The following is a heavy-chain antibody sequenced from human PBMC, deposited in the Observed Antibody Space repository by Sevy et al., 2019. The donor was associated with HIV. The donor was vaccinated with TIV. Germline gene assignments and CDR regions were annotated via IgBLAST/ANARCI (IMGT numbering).Heavy chain of an antibody. V-gene: IGHV4-31*03. D-gene: IGHD6-19*01. CDR3: ARDHGYSNGWFPYYYYYGMDV. CDR2: IHYSGST. Sequence: SETLSLTCSVSGGSISSHSYYWTWIRQHPGKGLEWIGYIHYSGSTYYNPSLKSRVTISLDTSKNHFSLSLRSVTAADTAVYYCARDHGYSNGWFPYYYYYGMDVWGPGTTVTVSS. CDR1: GGSISSHSYY. J-gene: IGHJ6*02.